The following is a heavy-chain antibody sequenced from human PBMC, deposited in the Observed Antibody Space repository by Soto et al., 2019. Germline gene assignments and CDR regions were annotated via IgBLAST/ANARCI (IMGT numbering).Heavy chain of an antibody. J-gene: IGHJ4*02. CDR2: IYYSGST. CDR3: ARAGGDQLLFNY. Sequence: SETLSLTCTVSGGSISSSSYYWGWIRQPPGKGLEWIGSIYYSGSTYYNPSLKSRVTISVDTSKNQFSLKLSSVTAADTAVYYCARAGGDQLLFNYWGQGTLVTVSS. D-gene: IGHD2-2*01. CDR1: GGSISSSSYY. V-gene: IGHV4-39*01.